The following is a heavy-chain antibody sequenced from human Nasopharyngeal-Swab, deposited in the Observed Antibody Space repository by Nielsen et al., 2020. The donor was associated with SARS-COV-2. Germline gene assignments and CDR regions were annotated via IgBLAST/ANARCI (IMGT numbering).Heavy chain of an antibody. CDR3: AIYNESGDYYAYDI. CDR2: ISAYNGNT. CDR1: GYTFITFG. D-gene: IGHD4-17*01. V-gene: IGHV1-18*01. Sequence: ASVKVSCKASGYTFITFGITWVRQAPGQGLEWMGWISAYNGNTNYAQKFQDRVTMTTDASTTTAYMELRGLKTDDTAVYYCAIYNESGDYYAYDIWGQGTTVTVSS. J-gene: IGHJ3*02.